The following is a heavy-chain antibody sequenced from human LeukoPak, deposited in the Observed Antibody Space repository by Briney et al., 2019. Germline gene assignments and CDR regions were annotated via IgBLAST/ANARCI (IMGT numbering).Heavy chain of an antibody. Sequence: GEPLKISCKGSGYIFTNFWIGWVRQMPGKGLEWMGNIYPGDSDTKYSPSFQGQVTLTVDKSISTAYLQWSSLKTSDTAIYYCARRHLGGWRYSDYWGQGTLVTVSS. V-gene: IGHV5-51*01. CDR2: IYPGDSDT. J-gene: IGHJ4*02. CDR1: GYIFTNFW. CDR3: ARRHLGGWRYSDY. D-gene: IGHD6-19*01.